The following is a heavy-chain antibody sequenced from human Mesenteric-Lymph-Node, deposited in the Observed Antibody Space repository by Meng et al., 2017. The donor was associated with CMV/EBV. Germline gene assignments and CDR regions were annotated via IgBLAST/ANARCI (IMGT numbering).Heavy chain of an antibody. CDR3: ARDVAPSRGYFDY. V-gene: IGHV1-18*01. Sequence: ASVKVSCKASADTFRSYGIQWVRQAPGQGLEWMGWITAYNGNTNYAQKFQGRVTMTTDTSTSTAYMELRSLRSDDTAVYYCARDVAPSRGYFDYWGQGTLVTVSS. CDR1: ADTFRSYG. J-gene: IGHJ4*02. CDR2: ITAYNGNT.